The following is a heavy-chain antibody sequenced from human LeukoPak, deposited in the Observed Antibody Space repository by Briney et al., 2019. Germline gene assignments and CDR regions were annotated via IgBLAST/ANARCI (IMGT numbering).Heavy chain of an antibody. CDR3: ARGRDYDILTGYLNWFDP. D-gene: IGHD3-9*01. J-gene: IGHJ5*02. CDR2: IYYSGST. V-gene: IGHV4-59*01. CDR1: GGSISSYY. Sequence: SETLSLTCTVSGGSISSYYWSWIRQPPGKGLEWIGYIYYSGSTNYNPSLKSRVTISVDTSKNQFSLKLSSVTAADTAVYYCARGRDYDILTGYLNWFDPWGQGTLVTVSS.